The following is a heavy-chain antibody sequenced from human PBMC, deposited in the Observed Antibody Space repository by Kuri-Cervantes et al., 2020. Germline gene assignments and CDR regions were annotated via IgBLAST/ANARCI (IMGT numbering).Heavy chain of an antibody. J-gene: IGHJ3*02. CDR2: ISWKSGSI. Sequence: SLKISCAASGFTFDDYAIHWVRQAPGKGLEWVSGISWKSGSIGYADSVKGRFTISRGNAKNSLYLQMNSLRAEDTALYYCVSGAFDIWGQGTMVTVSS. CDR1: GFTFDDYA. V-gene: IGHV3-9*01. CDR3: VSGAFDI.